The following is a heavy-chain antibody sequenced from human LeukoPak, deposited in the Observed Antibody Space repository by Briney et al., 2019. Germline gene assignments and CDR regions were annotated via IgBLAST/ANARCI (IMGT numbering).Heavy chain of an antibody. CDR1: GGTFSSYA. D-gene: IGHD3-16*01. CDR3: ARGGPLDYFDY. V-gene: IGHV1-69*04. CDR2: IIPILGIA. Sequence: ASVKVSCKASGGTFSSYAISWVRQAPGQGLEWMGRIIPILGIANYAQKLQGRVTMTTDTSTSTAYMELRSLRSDDTAVYYCARGGPLDYFDYWGQGTLVTVSS. J-gene: IGHJ4*02.